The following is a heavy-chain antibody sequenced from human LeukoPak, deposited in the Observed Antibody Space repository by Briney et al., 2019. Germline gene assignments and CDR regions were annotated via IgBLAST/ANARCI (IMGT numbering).Heavy chain of an antibody. V-gene: IGHV3-23*01. Sequence: GGSLRLYCAASGFTFSSYAMSWVRQAPGKGLEWVSAISGSGGSTYYADSVKGRFTISRDNSKNTLYLQMNSLRAEDTAVYYCANLGQTDYSYFDYWGQGTLVTVSS. J-gene: IGHJ4*02. CDR2: ISGSGGST. D-gene: IGHD4-11*01. CDR1: GFTFSSYA. CDR3: ANLGQTDYSYFDY.